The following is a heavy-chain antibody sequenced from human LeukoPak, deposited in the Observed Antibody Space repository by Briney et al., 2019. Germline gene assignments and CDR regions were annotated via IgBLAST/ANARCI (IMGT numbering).Heavy chain of an antibody. J-gene: IGHJ4*02. CDR3: ARDPDDYGDYSYFDY. Sequence: GGSLRLSCAASGFTFSSYEMNWVRQAPGKGLEWVSYISSSGNTIYYADSEKGRFTISRDNSKNSLYLQMNSLKAEDTAVYYCARDPDDYGDYSYFDYWGQGTLVTVSS. CDR2: ISSSGNTI. D-gene: IGHD4-17*01. V-gene: IGHV3-48*03. CDR1: GFTFSSYE.